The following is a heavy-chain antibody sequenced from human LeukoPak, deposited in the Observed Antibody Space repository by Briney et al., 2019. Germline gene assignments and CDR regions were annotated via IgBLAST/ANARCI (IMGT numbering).Heavy chain of an antibody. Sequence: GAPVRVSCKPSGYTFTSYYMHWVRQPPGKGLEGLGIINPSGGSTSYAQKFQGRVTMTRDMSTSTVYMELSSLRSEDTAVYYCAVPFVSRDGHNAAAFDIWGQGTMVTVSS. J-gene: IGHJ3*02. CDR2: INPSGGST. CDR1: GYTFTSYY. V-gene: IGHV1-46*01. D-gene: IGHD5-24*01. CDR3: AVPFVSRDGHNAAAFDI.